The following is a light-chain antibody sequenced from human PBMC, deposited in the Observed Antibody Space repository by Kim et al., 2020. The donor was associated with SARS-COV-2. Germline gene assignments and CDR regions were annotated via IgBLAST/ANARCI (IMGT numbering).Light chain of an antibody. CDR3: QSYDSSLSGSV. J-gene: IGLJ2*01. CDR1: SSNIGAGYD. CDR2: GNN. Sequence: QSVLTQPPSVSGAPGQRVTISCTGSSSNIGAGYDVHWYQHLPGTAPKLLIYGNNNRPSGVPDRFSGSKSGTSASLVITGLQAEDETDYYCQSYDSSLSGSVFGGGTKL. V-gene: IGLV1-40*01.